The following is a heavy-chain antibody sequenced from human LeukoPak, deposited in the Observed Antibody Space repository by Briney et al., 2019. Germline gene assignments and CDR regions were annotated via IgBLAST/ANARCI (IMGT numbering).Heavy chain of an antibody. V-gene: IGHV3-33*08. D-gene: IGHD6-19*01. J-gene: IGHJ4*02. Sequence: PGGSLRLSCAASGFTFNNYAMHWVRQAPGKGLEWVAVIWYDGSNKYYADSVKGRFTISRDNSKNTLYLQMNSLRAEDTAVYYCARGQVIAVAGIFDYWGQGTLVTVSS. CDR3: ARGQVIAVAGIFDY. CDR1: GFTFNNYA. CDR2: IWYDGSNK.